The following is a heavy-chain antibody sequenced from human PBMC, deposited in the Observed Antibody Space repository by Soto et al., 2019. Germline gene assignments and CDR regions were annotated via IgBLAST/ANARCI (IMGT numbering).Heavy chain of an antibody. D-gene: IGHD3-22*01. J-gene: IGHJ4*02. CDR3: EKDPNPSIHYYDSSGSSGY. CDR1: GFTFRSYG. Sequence: GSLRLPGAASGFTFRSYGMHWVRQAPGKGLEWVAVISYDGSNKYYADSVKGRFTISRDNSKNTLYLQMNSLRAEDTAVYYCEKDPNPSIHYYDSSGSSGYWGQGTLVTVYS. V-gene: IGHV3-30*18. CDR2: ISYDGSNK.